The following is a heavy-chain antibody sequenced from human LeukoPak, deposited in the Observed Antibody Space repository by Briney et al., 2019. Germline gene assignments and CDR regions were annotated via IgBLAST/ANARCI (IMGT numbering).Heavy chain of an antibody. V-gene: IGHV3-21*01. CDR3: ARDIHGSGSYYLYYYYYGMDV. CDR2: ISSSSSYI. CDR1: GFTFSSYS. D-gene: IGHD3-10*01. Sequence: GGSLRLSCAASGFTFSSYSMNWVRQAPGKGLEWVSSISSSSSYIYYADSVKGRFTISRDNAKNSLYLQMNSLRAEDTAVYYCARDIHGSGSYYLYYYYYGMDVWGQGTTVTVSS. J-gene: IGHJ6*02.